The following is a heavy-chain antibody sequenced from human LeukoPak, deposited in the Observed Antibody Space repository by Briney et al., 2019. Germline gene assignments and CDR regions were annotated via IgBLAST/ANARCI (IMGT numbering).Heavy chain of an antibody. D-gene: IGHD3-3*01. V-gene: IGHV4-59*12. CDR3: ARDSKTIFGVVISYWYFDL. CDR1: GGSISSYY. J-gene: IGHJ2*01. Sequence: PSETLSLTCTVSGGSISSYYWSWIRQPPGKGLEWIGYIYYSGSTNYNPSLKSRVTISVDTSKNQFSLKLSSVTAADTAVYYCARDSKTIFGVVISYWYFDLWGRGTLVTVSS. CDR2: IYYSGST.